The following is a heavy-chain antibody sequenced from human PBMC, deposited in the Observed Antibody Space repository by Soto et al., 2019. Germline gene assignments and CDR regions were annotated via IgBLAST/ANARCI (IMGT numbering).Heavy chain of an antibody. J-gene: IGHJ5*02. CDR3: ARMRSIVLMVFAMEGNWFDP. V-gene: IGHV4-34*01. CDR1: NGTLSGYY. Sequence: PSETLSLTCAVYNGTLSGYYWTWIRQSPGKGLEWIGEINHSGITNYNPSLESRVTISVDTSKDQFSLKLSSVTAADTALYYCARMRSIVLMVFAMEGNWFDPWGQGTLVTVS. D-gene: IGHD2-8*01. CDR2: INHSGIT.